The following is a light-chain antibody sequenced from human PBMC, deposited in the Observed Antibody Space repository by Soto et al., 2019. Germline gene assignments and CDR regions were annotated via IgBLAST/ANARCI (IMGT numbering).Light chain of an antibody. CDR2: DDD. V-gene: IGLV1-51*01. CDR1: SSNIGGNS. Sequence: SVLTQPPSVSAAPGQRVTISFSGSSSNIGGNSVSWYQQLPGTAPKLLIYDDDKRPSGIPDRFSGSKSDTSATLGITGFQTGDEADYYCGSWDSSLSAYVFGTGTKVTVL. J-gene: IGLJ1*01. CDR3: GSWDSSLSAYV.